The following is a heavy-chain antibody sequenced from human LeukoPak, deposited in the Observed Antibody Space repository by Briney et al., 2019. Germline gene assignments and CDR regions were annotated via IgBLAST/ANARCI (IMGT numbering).Heavy chain of an antibody. CDR3: ASLKLWFGESLYGMDV. Sequence: GGSLRLSCAASGFTFSSYAMSWVRQAPGKGLEWVSAISGSGGSTYYADSVKGRFTISRDNAKNSLYLQMNSLRAEDTAVYYCASLKLWFGESLYGMDVWGQGTTVTVSS. V-gene: IGHV3-23*01. CDR2: ISGSGGST. D-gene: IGHD3-10*01. J-gene: IGHJ6*02. CDR1: GFTFSSYA.